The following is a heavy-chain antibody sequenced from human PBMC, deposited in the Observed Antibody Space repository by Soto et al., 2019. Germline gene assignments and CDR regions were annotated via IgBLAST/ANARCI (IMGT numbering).Heavy chain of an antibody. CDR2: INPNSGGT. D-gene: IGHD3-3*01. V-gene: IGHV1-2*04. Sequence: GASVKVSCKASGYTFTGYYMHWVRQAPGQGLEWMGWINPNSGGTNYAQKFQGWVTMTRDTSISTAYMELSRLRSDDTAVYYCARDRIWSGYYYYGMDVWGQGTTVTVSS. CDR3: ARDRIWSGYYYYGMDV. CDR1: GYTFTGYY. J-gene: IGHJ6*02.